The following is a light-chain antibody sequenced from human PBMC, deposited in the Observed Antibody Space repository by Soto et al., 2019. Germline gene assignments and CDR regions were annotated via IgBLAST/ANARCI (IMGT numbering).Light chain of an antibody. J-gene: IGLJ1*01. Sequence: QSVLTQPPSASGSPGQSVAISCTGTSSDVGGYNYVSWYQQHPGKAPKLMIYEVNKRPSGVPDRFSGSKSGTTASLTVSGLQGEDEADYYCSSYAGSSNVFGTGTKVTVL. CDR1: SSDVGGYNY. CDR2: EVN. V-gene: IGLV2-8*01. CDR3: SSYAGSSNV.